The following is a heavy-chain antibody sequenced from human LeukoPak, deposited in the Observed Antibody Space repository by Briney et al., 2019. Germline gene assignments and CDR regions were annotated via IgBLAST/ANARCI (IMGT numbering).Heavy chain of an antibody. Sequence: SSETLSLTCAVYGGSFSGYYWSWIRQPPGKGLEWIGEINHSGSTNYNPSLKSRVTISVDTSKNQFSLKLSSVTAADTAVYYCAGGRSSNPWGQGTLVTVSS. CDR2: INHSGST. CDR3: AGGRSSNP. D-gene: IGHD2-2*01. V-gene: IGHV4-34*01. J-gene: IGHJ5*02. CDR1: GGSFSGYY.